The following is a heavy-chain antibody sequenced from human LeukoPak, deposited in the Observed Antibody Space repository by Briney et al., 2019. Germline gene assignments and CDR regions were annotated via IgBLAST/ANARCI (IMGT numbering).Heavy chain of an antibody. Sequence: GGSLRLSCAAAVFTFTDCWMHWVRLAARKGLEWVANIKPDVRQKYYVDCVKGRFTISRENTKNSMYLQMGSLRAEDTAIYYCARAVGGGESYWGQGTLVTVSS. CDR1: VFTFTDCW. D-gene: IGHD3-10*01. J-gene: IGHJ4*02. CDR2: IKPDVRQK. CDR3: ARAVGGGESY. V-gene: IGHV3-7*04.